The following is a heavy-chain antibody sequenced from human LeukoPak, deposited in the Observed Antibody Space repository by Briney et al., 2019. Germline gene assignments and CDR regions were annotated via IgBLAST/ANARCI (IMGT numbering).Heavy chain of an antibody. CDR2: IYYSGST. J-gene: IGHJ4*02. CDR3: ARVGRLQDIVVVVPYYFDY. D-gene: IGHD2-15*01. CDR1: GGSISSYY. Sequence: SETLSLTCTVSGGSISSYYWSWIRQPPGKGLEWIGYIYYSGSTNYNPSLKSRDTISVDTSKNQFSLKLSSVTAADTAVYYCARVGRLQDIVVVVPYYFDYWGQGTLVTVSS. V-gene: IGHV4-59*01.